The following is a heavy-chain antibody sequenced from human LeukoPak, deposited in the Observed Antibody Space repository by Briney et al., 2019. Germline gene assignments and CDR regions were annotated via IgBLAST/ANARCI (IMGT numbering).Heavy chain of an antibody. CDR2: INPNSGGT. CDR3: ARVSPLLSLIEAFDI. J-gene: IGHJ3*02. Sequence: ASVKVSCKASGYTFTGCYMHWVRQAPGQGLEWMGWINPNSGGTNYAQKFQGRVTMTRDTSISTAYMELSRLRSDDTAVYYCARVSPLLSLIEAFDIWGQGTMVTVSS. V-gene: IGHV1-2*02. D-gene: IGHD3-10*01. CDR1: GYTFTGCY.